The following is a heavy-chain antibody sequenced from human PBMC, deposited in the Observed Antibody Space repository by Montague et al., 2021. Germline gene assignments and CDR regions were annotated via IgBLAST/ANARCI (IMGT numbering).Heavy chain of an antibody. CDR2: IYPGDSDV. D-gene: IGHD4-11*01. CDR1: GYTFSDYW. CDR3: ARLALKDYTGRGPLGN. Sequence: QSGAEVKKPGESLKISCKTSGYTFSDYWIAWVRQMPGKGLDWMGIIYPGDSDVKYSPSFHGQVTISVDKSVTTAYLQLTSLRASDSAMYYCARLALKDYTGRGPLGNWGQGTLVTVSS. V-gene: IGHV5-51*01. J-gene: IGHJ4*02.